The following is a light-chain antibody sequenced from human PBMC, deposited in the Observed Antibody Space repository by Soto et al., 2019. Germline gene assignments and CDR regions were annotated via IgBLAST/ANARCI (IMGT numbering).Light chain of an antibody. CDR1: QDISSW. V-gene: IGKV1-12*01. CDR3: QQANSFPYT. Sequence: DIQMTQSPSSVSASVGDRVTITCRASQDISSWLAWYQQKPGKAPKLLIYAASSLQSGVPSRFSGSGSGTDFTLIISSLQPEDFATYYCQQANSFPYTFGQGTKLDIK. CDR2: AAS. J-gene: IGKJ2*01.